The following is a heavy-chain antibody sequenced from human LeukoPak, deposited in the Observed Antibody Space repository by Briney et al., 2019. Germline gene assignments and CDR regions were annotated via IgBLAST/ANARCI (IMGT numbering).Heavy chain of an antibody. Sequence: ASVKVSCKASGYTFTSYAMHWVRQAPGQRLEWMGWINAGNGNTKYSQKFQGRVTITRDTSASTVYMELSSLRSDDTAVYYCARAPDYYFDSSGYYRYWGQGTLVTVSS. V-gene: IGHV1-3*01. CDR2: INAGNGNT. J-gene: IGHJ4*02. D-gene: IGHD3-22*01. CDR1: GYTFTSYA. CDR3: ARAPDYYFDSSGYYRY.